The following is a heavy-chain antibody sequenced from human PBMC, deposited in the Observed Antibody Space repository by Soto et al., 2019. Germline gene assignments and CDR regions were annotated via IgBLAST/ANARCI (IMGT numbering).Heavy chain of an antibody. V-gene: IGHV5-10-1*01. Sequence: GESRKIACKGSGYSLTSYWISWVRQMPGKGLECMGRIDPSDSHTKYSPSFQGHVTISADKSIRTAYLQWSSLKASDTAMYYCARHLTWTSYGMDVWGQGTTVTVSS. J-gene: IGHJ6*02. CDR3: ARHLTWTSYGMDV. CDR2: IDPSDSHT. CDR1: GYSLTSYW. D-gene: IGHD3-9*01.